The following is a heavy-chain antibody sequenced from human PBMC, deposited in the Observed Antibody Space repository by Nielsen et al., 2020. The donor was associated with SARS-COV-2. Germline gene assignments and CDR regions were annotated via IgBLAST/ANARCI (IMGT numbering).Heavy chain of an antibody. Sequence: GGSLRLSCAASGFTFRDFYVSWIRQGPGKGLDWLAYISGDGATIYHADSVKGRFTISRDNVKSSVYLHMDSLRVEDTALYYCARVNHSSISAWGQGTLVIVSS. D-gene: IGHD6-13*01. CDR1: GFTFRDFY. V-gene: IGHV3-11*04. CDR3: ARVNHSSISA. J-gene: IGHJ5*02. CDR2: ISGDGATI.